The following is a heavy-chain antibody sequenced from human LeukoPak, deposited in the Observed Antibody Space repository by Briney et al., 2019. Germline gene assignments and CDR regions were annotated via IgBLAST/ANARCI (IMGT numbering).Heavy chain of an antibody. J-gene: IGHJ6*02. D-gene: IGHD2-2*01. V-gene: IGHV3-21*01. CDR3: ARAYYQLLSVCMDV. CDR2: ISSSSSYI. CDR1: GFTFSSYS. Sequence: GRSLRLSCAASGFTFSSYSMNWVRQAPGKGLEWVSSISSSSSYIYYADSVKGRFTISRDNAKNSLYLQMNSLRAEDTAVYYCARAYYQLLSVCMDVWGQGTTVTVSS.